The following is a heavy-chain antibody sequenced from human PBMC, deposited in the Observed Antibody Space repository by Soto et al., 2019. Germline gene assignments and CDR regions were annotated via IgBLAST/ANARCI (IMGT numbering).Heavy chain of an antibody. CDR2: ISGSGGST. V-gene: IGHV3-23*01. Sequence: GGSLRLSCAASGFTFSSYAMSWVRQAPGKGLEWVSAISGSGGSTYYADSVKGRFTISRDNSKNTLYLQMNSLRAEDAAVYYCAKTLIAASGTGAFDIWCQGTMVTVSS. CDR1: GFTFSSYA. J-gene: IGHJ3*02. CDR3: AKTLIAASGTGAFDI. D-gene: IGHD6-13*01.